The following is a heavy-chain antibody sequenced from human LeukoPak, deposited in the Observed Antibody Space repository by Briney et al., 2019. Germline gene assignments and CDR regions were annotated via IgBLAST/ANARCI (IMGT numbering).Heavy chain of an antibody. D-gene: IGHD3-3*01. CDR3: ARDRGLDRYYDFWSDTQPNVRYNWFDP. Sequence: ASVKVSCKASGGTFSSYAISWVRQAPGQGLEWMGGIIPIFGTANYAQKFQGRVTITTDESTSTAYMELSSLRSEDTAVYYCARDRGLDRYYDFWSDTQPNVRYNWFDPWGQGTLVTVSS. V-gene: IGHV1-69*05. CDR2: IIPIFGTA. CDR1: GGTFSSYA. J-gene: IGHJ5*02.